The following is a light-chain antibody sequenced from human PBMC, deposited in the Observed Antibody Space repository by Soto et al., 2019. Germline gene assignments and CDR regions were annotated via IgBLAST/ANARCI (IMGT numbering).Light chain of an antibody. CDR2: GAS. V-gene: IGKV3-15*01. Sequence: EIVLTQSPGTLSLSPGERATLSCRASQSVSNNYLAWYQQKPGQAPRLLIYGASTRATGIPARFSGSGSGTEFTLTISSLQSEDSAVYYCQQYNNWPLTFGGGTKVDIK. J-gene: IGKJ4*01. CDR1: QSVSNN. CDR3: QQYNNWPLT.